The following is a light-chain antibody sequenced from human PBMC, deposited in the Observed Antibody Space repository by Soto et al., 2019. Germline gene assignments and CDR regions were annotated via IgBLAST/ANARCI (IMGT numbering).Light chain of an antibody. J-gene: IGKJ5*01. CDR2: DTS. Sequence: ETVMAEAPGTLSVSLGERATHSCRASQSVSIHLAWYQQKPGQAPRLLIYDTSTRATGISARFSGSGSGTEFTLTISSLQSEDFAVSYPQQYSNWPPITFGQGTRLEIK. CDR1: QSVSIH. CDR3: QQYSNWPPIT. V-gene: IGKV3-15*01.